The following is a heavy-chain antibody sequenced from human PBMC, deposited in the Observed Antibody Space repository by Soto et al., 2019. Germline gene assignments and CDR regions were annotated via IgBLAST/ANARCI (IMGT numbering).Heavy chain of an antibody. CDR3: ARDRDYYYGMDV. V-gene: IGHV1-69*13. Sequence: ASVKVSCKASGGTFSSYAISWVRQAPGQGLEWMGGIIPIFGTANYAQKFQGRVTITADESTSTAYMELSSLRSEDTAVYYCARDRDYYYGMDVWGQGTTVTVSS. CDR2: IIPIFGTA. J-gene: IGHJ6*02. CDR1: GGTFSSYA. D-gene: IGHD3-10*01.